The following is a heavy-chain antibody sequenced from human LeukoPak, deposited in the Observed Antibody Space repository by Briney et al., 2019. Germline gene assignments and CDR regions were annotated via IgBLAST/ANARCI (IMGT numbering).Heavy chain of an antibody. J-gene: IGHJ4*02. CDR1: GGSNSNYY. V-gene: IGHV4-59*01. D-gene: IGHD3-10*01. CDR3: ARGFDLKSTYFDY. CDR2: IYYSGTT. Sequence: PSQTLALTFTVPGGSNSNYYWKWLRQPPGKGLEWIGYIYYSGTTNNNPSLKSRVTMSLDTSKNQFSLRGTSVTAADTAVYYCARGFDLKSTYFDYWGQGTLVTVSS.